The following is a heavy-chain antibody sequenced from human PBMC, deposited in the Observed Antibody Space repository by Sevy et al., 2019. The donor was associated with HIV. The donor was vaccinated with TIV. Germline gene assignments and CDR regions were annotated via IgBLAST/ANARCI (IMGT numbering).Heavy chain of an antibody. CDR1: GFTFTNYA. D-gene: IGHD3-22*01. J-gene: IGHJ3*02. V-gene: IGHV3-23*01. Sequence: GGSLRLSCAASGFTFTNYAMNWVRQAPGKGLEWVSTIFGARGVIYDADSLKGRFTFSRDNSKNTLYLQMDSLRAEDTAVYYCAGGRYDSSGSFDAFDIWGQGTMVTVSS. CDR2: IFGARGVI. CDR3: AGGRYDSSGSFDAFDI.